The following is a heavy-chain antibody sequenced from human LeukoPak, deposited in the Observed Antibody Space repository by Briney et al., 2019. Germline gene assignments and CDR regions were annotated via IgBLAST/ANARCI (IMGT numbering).Heavy chain of an antibody. CDR1: GGSLSSSSYY. CDR2: IYYSGST. J-gene: IGHJ3*02. D-gene: IGHD3-22*01. Sequence: PSETLSLTCTVSGGSLSSSSYYWGWIRQPPGKGLEWIGSIYYSGSTYYNPSLKSRVTISVDTSKNQFSLKLSSVTAADTAVYYCARAPLKYYYDSSAFDIWGQGTMVTASS. CDR3: ARAPLKYYYDSSAFDI. V-gene: IGHV4-39*01.